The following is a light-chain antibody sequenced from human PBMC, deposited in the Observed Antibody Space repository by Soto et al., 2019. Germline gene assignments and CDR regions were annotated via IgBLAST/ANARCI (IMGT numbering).Light chain of an antibody. Sequence: EIVLTQSPAAPSSFPGDRVTLSCRASQYINTRLAWYQQKPGQAPRLLIYGASTRATGFPARFSGSGSGTDFTLTISSLQSEDFAVYYCQQYDNWPWTFGQGTKVDIK. V-gene: IGKV3-15*01. CDR1: QYINTR. J-gene: IGKJ1*01. CDR3: QQYDNWPWT. CDR2: GAS.